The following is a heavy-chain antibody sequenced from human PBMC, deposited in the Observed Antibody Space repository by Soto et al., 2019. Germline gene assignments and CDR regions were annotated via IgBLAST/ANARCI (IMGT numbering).Heavy chain of an antibody. J-gene: IGHJ4*02. CDR1: GGSINTDYW. V-gene: IGHV4-4*02. CDR3: ARGFDYRWVY. Sequence: QVQLQESGPGLVKPSGTLSLTCAVSGGSINTDYWWSWVRQPPGKGLEWIGEIHHSGSTNYIQSLKSRVTMSLDKSNNHLALRLSSVTAADTAVYYWARGFDYRWVYWGQGTLVTVSS. CDR2: IHHSGST. D-gene: IGHD3-16*01.